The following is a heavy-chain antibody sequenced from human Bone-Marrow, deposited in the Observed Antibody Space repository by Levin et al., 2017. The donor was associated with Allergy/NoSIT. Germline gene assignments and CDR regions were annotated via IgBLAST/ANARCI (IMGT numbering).Heavy chain of an antibody. CDR1: GGTFSSYA. Sequence: SVKVSCKASGGTFSSYAISWVRQAPGQGLEWMGGIIPIFGTANYAQKFQGRVTITADESTSTAYMELSSLRSEDTAVYYWARDPGLFGVADYYMDVWGKGTTVTVSS. V-gene: IGHV1-69*13. CDR2: IIPIFGTA. CDR3: ARDPGLFGVADYYMDV. J-gene: IGHJ6*03. D-gene: IGHD3-3*01.